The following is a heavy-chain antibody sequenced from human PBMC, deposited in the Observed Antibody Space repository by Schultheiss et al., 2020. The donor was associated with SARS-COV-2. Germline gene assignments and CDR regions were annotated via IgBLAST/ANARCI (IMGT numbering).Heavy chain of an antibody. V-gene: IGHV4-34*01. D-gene: IGHD3-3*01. CDR3: VKDRGHDFWSGEEGY. Sequence: SQTLSLTCAVYGGSFSGYYWSWIRQPPGKGLEWIGSIYYSGSTYYNPSLKSRVTISVDTSKNQFSLKLSSVTAADTAVYYCVKDRGHDFWSGEEGYWGQGTLVTVSS. J-gene: IGHJ4*02. CDR2: IYYSGST. CDR1: GGSFSGYY.